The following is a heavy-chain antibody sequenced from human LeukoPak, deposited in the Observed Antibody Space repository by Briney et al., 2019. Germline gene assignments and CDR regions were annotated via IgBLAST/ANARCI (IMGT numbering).Heavy chain of an antibody. CDR3: ASQRKTQGGY. Sequence: GGSMRLSCAASGFTFSSYEMNWVRQAPGKGLEWVSYISSSGSTIYYADSVKGRFTISRDNAKNSLYLQMNSLRAEDTAVYYCASQRKTQGGYWGQGTLVTVSS. CDR2: ISSSGSTI. V-gene: IGHV3-48*03. CDR1: GFTFSSYE. D-gene: IGHD6-25*01. J-gene: IGHJ4*02.